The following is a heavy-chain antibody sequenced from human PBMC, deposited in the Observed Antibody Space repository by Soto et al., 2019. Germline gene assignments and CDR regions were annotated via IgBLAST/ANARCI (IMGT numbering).Heavy chain of an antibody. D-gene: IGHD6-19*01. CDR3: AGMPYASGLRFDP. CDR1: GDSYSISTYS. V-gene: IGHV4-30-2*01. J-gene: IGHJ5*02. CDR2: IYQSGVT. Sequence: SETLSLTCNMSGDSYSISTYSWSWIRQPPGKALQWIGFIYQSGVTSYNPSLASRVSISLDRSNNQCSLKLKSVTAADTAVYFCAGMPYASGLRFDPWGPGTLVTVSS.